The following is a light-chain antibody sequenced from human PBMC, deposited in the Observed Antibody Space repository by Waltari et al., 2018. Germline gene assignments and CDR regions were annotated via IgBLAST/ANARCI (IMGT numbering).Light chain of an antibody. J-gene: IGLJ3*02. V-gene: IGLV2-11*01. Sequence: QSALTQPRSVSGFPGQSVTISCTGTSSDVGGYNYVSWYQQHPGNAPKLMIYDVSKPPSGVPDRFSCSKSGHTTSLTISGLQAEYEADYYCCSYAGSYTFEVFGGGTKLTVL. CDR2: DVS. CDR3: CSYAGSYTFEV. CDR1: SSDVGGYNY.